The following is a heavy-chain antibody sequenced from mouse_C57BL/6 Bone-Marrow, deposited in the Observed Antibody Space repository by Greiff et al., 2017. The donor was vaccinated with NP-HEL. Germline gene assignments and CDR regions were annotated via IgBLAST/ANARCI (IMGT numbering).Heavy chain of an antibody. V-gene: IGHV1-69*01. CDR2: IIPSVSYP. J-gene: IGHJ2*01. Sequence: QVQLQQPGAELVMPGASVKLSSKASGYTFTSYWLTWVKQRPGQGLGWIGEIIPSVSYPNYNQKFKGKSTLTVDKSSSTAYMQLSSLTSEDSAVYYCARGGYGSPYFDYWGQGTTLTVSS. CDR1: GYTFTSYW. CDR3: ARGGYGSPYFDY. D-gene: IGHD1-1*01.